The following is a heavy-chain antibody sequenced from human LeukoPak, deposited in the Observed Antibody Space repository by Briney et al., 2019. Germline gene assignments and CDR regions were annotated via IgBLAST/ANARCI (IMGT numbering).Heavy chain of an antibody. CDR1: GFTFSSYA. CDR2: ISYDGSNK. CDR3: ARDPGYFFLPYYYYMDV. Sequence: PGRSLRLSCAASGFTFSSYAMHWVRQAPGKGLEWVAVISYDGSNKYYADSVKGRFTISRDNSKNTLYLQMNSLRAEDTAVYYCARDPGYFFLPYYYYMDVWGKGTTVTVSS. J-gene: IGHJ6*03. V-gene: IGHV3-30-3*01. D-gene: IGHD2/OR15-2a*01.